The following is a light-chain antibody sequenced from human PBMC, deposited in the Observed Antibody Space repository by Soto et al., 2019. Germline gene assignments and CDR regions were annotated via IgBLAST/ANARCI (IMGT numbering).Light chain of an antibody. V-gene: IGKV1-5*01. CDR1: QSINNL. Sequence: DVQMTQSPSTLSASVGDRVTITCRASQSINNLLAWYQQKPGKAPKFLIYDVSTLESGVPSRFSGSGSGTEFTLTISSLQPEDSASYYCQQYYNSVLTFGGGTKVDI. CDR2: DVS. CDR3: QQYYNSVLT. J-gene: IGKJ4*01.